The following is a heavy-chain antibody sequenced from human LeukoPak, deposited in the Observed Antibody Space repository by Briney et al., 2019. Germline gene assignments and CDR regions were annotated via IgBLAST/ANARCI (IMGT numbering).Heavy chain of an antibody. V-gene: IGHV3-48*02. CDR3: ARIRDSGSYYYYYGMDV. D-gene: IGHD1-26*01. J-gene: IGHJ6*02. CDR2: ISRSSSTI. CDR1: GFTFSSYS. Sequence: PGGSLRLSCAASGFTFSSYSMNWVRQAPGKGLEWVSYISRSSSTILYADSVKGRFTISRDKAKNSVYLQMNSLRDEDTAVYYCARIRDSGSYYYYYGMDVWGQGTTVTVSS.